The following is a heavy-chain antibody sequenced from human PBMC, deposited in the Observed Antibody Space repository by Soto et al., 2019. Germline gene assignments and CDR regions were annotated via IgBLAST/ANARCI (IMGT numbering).Heavy chain of an antibody. CDR3: ARHSGDYCDSSGYYRGWWFDP. CDR1: GGSISSGGYY. D-gene: IGHD3-22*01. CDR2: IYYSGST. J-gene: IGHJ5*02. V-gene: IGHV4-31*03. Sequence: QVQLQESGPGLVKPSQTLSLTCTVSGGSISSGGYYWSWIRQHPGKGLEWIGYIYYSGSTYYNPSLKSRVTLSVDTSTNQFSLKLSSVTAAATAVYYCARHSGDYCDSSGYYRGWWFDPWGQGTLVTVSS.